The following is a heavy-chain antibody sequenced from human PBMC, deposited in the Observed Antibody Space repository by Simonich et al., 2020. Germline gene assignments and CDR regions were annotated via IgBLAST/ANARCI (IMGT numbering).Heavy chain of an antibody. V-gene: IGHV3-7*01. CDR1: GFTFSSYW. CDR3: ARDGLGTSYYYYMDV. Sequence: VQLVESGGGLVQPGGSLRLSCAASGFTFSSYWMSWVRQAPGKGLEWVANIKQDGSEKYYVDSVKGRFTISRANAKNSLYLQMNSMRAEDTAVYYGARDGLGTSYYYYMDVWGKGTTVTVSS. D-gene: IGHD7-27*01. CDR2: IKQDGSEK. J-gene: IGHJ6*03.